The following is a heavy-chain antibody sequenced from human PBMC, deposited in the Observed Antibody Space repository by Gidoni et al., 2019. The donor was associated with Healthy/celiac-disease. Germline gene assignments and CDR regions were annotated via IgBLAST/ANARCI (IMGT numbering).Heavy chain of an antibody. CDR3: ARKTNGSGWIFDY. J-gene: IGHJ4*02. CDR2: ISYSGPT. V-gene: IGHV4-39*01. CDR1: GDPISSSGYY. D-gene: IGHD6-19*01. Sequence: QLQLQEPGPGLGKPAEALSLTCTVPGDPISSSGYYWGWIRQAPGKGLGLIGTISYSGPTFYNPSLKSRLTISVDTSKNQFSLSLNAVTAADTDVYYYARKTNGSGWIFDYWGQGTLVTVSS.